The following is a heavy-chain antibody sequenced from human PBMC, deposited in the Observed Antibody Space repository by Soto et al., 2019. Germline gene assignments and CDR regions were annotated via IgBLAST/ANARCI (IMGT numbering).Heavy chain of an antibody. CDR1: GGSISSGDYY. Sequence: QVHLQESGPGLVKPSQTLSLTCTVSGGSISSGDYYWSWIRQPPGKGLEWIGYIYYSGSTYYNPSLMGRIXXSXDXXQNQFSLRLRSVTAADTAVYYCARDGGTSLEPADYWGQGTLVTVSS. J-gene: IGHJ4*02. V-gene: IGHV4-30-4*01. CDR2: IYYSGST. D-gene: IGHD3-3*01. CDR3: ARDGGTSLEPADY.